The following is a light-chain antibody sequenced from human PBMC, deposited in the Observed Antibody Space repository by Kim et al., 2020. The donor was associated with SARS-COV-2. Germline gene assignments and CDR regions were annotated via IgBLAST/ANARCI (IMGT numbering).Light chain of an antibody. Sequence: PSVGDTITITCQASQDIRHCLYWYQQKPGQAPKVLIFDESSWETGVPLRFSGSGSGTHFTLTISRRQPEDFAAYFCQQYGNLPRTFGGGTKVDIK. CDR1: QDIRHC. CDR3: QQYGNLPRT. J-gene: IGKJ4*02. CDR2: DES. V-gene: IGKV1-33*01.